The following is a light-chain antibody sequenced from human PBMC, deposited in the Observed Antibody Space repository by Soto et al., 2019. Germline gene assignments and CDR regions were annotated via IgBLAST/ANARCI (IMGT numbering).Light chain of an antibody. CDR2: AAS. Sequence: AIQMTQSPSSLSPSVGDRVTITCRASQGIRNDLGWYQQKPGKAPKLLIYAASSLQSGVPSRFSGSGSGTDFTLTISSLQPEDFAPYYCLQDYNYPRNFGQGTKLEIK. CDR1: QGIRND. J-gene: IGKJ2*02. CDR3: LQDYNYPRN. V-gene: IGKV1-6*01.